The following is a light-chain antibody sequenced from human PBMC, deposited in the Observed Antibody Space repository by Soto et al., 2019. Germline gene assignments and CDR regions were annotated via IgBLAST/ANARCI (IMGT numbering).Light chain of an antibody. J-gene: IGKJ2*01. CDR1: QSVNSRF. Sequence: EIVLTQSPGTLSLSPGERATLSCRASQSVNSRFLAWYQQNPGQAPRLLIYSASSRASGIPDRFSGSGSGTDFTLTISRLEPEDFAVYFCQQYCSSPRYTFGQGTKLEIK. CDR3: QQYCSSPRYT. CDR2: SAS. V-gene: IGKV3-20*01.